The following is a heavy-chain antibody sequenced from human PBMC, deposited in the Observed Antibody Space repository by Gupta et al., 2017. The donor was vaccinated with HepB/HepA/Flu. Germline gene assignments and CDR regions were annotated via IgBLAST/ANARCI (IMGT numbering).Heavy chain of an antibody. CDR2: IHYTGST. J-gene: IGHJ4*02. D-gene: IGHD4-23*01. CDR3: ATGPTVVSLDY. CDR1: GGSISSSSYY. V-gene: IGHV4-39*01. Sequence: QLQLQESGPGLVKPSETLSRTCTVSGGSISSSSYYGGWIRQPPGKGLEWIGTIHYTGSTYYNPSLKSRVTMSVDTSKNQFSLKLSSVTAADTAVYYCATGPTVVSLDYWGQGTLVTGSS.